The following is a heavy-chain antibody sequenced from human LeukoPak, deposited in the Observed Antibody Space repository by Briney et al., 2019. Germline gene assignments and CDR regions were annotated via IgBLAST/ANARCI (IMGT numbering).Heavy chain of an antibody. CDR3: ARDGFGF. V-gene: IGHV3-64*02. CDR2: ISSNGSLT. Sequence: GGSLRLSCAASGFVFSSYTIHWVRQAPGKGLEYVSAISSNGSLTYYADSVKGRFTISRDNSKNTLYLQMGSLRPEDMAVYYCARDGFGFWGQGTLVTVSS. J-gene: IGHJ4*02. CDR1: GFVFSSYT.